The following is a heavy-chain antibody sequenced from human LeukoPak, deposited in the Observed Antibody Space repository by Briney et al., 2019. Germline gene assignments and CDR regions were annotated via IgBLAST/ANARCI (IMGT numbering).Heavy chain of an antibody. CDR1: GFTFSRHP. Sequence: QAGGSLRLSCAASGFTFSRHPMHWVRHAPGKGLEWVALISHDEVSTYYVNSVKGRFTISRDKSKNTLFLQMNSLRPEDTAVYYCARQATSLGYFYSYLDVWGTGTTVTVSS. CDR2: ISHDEVST. J-gene: IGHJ6*03. CDR3: ARQATSLGYFYSYLDV. V-gene: IGHV3-30*01.